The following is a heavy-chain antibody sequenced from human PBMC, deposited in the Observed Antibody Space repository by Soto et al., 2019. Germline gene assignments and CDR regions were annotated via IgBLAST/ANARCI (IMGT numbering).Heavy chain of an antibody. J-gene: IGHJ6*02. CDR1: GLTVSTNY. Sequence: EVQLVESGGGLVQPGGSLRISCAASGLTVSTNYMSWVRQAPGKGLEWVSIIYYGGTTYYADSVKGRFTISRDDFKNTLYLQMHSLRAEDTAVYYCARDYDTSRGDWAYCGSDVWGQGTTVTVSS. V-gene: IGHV3-66*01. CDR2: IYYGGTT. CDR3: ARDYDTSRGDWAYCGSDV. D-gene: IGHD3-9*01.